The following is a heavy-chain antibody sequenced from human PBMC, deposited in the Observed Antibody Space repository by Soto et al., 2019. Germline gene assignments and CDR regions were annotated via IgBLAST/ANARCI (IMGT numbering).Heavy chain of an antibody. CDR1: GGNSSNAW. Sequence: GGSLRLSCAASGGNSSNAWMNWVRQAPGKGLEWVGRIKSKTDGGTTDYAAPVKGRFTISRDDSKNTLYLQMNSLKTEDTAVYYFTAVSGSYYRGNYYYGMDVWGQGTTVTVSS. V-gene: IGHV3-15*07. D-gene: IGHD1-26*01. J-gene: IGHJ6*02. CDR3: TAVSGSYYRGNYYYGMDV. CDR2: IKSKTDGGTT.